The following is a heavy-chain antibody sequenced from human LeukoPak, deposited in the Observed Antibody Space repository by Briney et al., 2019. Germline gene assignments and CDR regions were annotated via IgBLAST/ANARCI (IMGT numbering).Heavy chain of an antibody. J-gene: IGHJ3*02. Sequence: GGSLRLSCAASGFTFCCYAMSWVRPAPGKGLEWVSDISGSGGSTYYADSVQGRFTISRDNSKNTLYLQMNSLRAEDTAVYYCAFGVGDYDSGAFDIWGQGTMVTVSS. CDR1: GFTFCCYA. CDR3: AFGVGDYDSGAFDI. V-gene: IGHV3-23*01. D-gene: IGHD3-3*01. CDR2: ISGSGGST.